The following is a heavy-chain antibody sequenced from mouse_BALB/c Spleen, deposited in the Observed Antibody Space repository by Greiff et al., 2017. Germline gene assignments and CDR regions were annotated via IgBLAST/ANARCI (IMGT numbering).Heavy chain of an antibody. V-gene: IGHV1-14*01. CDR3: ARGLERLLFDY. CDR1: GYTFTSYV. D-gene: IGHD2-3*01. CDR2: INPYNDGT. Sequence: VQLKESGPELVKPGASVKMSCKASGYTFTSYVMHWVKQKPGQGLEWIGYINPYNDGTKYNEKFKGKATLTSDKSSSTAYMELSSLTSEDSAVYYCARGLERLLFDYWGQGTTLTVSS. J-gene: IGHJ2*01.